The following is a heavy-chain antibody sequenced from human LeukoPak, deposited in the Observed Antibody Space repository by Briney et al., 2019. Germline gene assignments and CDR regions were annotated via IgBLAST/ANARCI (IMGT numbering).Heavy chain of an antibody. J-gene: IGHJ5*02. CDR2: FDPEDGET. V-gene: IGHV1-24*01. Sequence: ASVKVSCKVSGYTLTELSMHWVRQAPGKGLEWMGGFDPEDGETIYAQKFQGRVTMTEDTSTDTAYMELRSLRSEDTAMYYCAPPYYYVSGSEGYGFDPWGRETLVTVPS. CDR1: GYTLTELS. D-gene: IGHD3-10*01. CDR3: APPYYYVSGSEGYGFDP.